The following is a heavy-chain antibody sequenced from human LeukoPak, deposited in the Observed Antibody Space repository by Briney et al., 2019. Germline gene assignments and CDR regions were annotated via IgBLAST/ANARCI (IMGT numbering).Heavy chain of an antibody. Sequence: GGSLRLSCAASGFIFTDYWMHWVRQGPGKELVWVARISGDGRGTTYADSVKGRFTISRDNAKSTAFLQMNSLRAEDTAVYYCARGLIGVRGFYFDYWGQGTLVTVSS. CDR3: ARGLIGVRGFYFDY. CDR2: ISGDGRGT. CDR1: GFIFTDYW. J-gene: IGHJ4*02. V-gene: IGHV3-74*01. D-gene: IGHD3-10*01.